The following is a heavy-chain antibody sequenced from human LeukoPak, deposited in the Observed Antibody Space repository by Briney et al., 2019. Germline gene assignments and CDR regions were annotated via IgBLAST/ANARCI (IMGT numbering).Heavy chain of an antibody. CDR1: GYTFTYYY. V-gene: IGHV1-69-2*01. D-gene: IGHD6-13*01. CDR2: VDPEDGET. CDR3: ARVIAAAGTSNDY. J-gene: IGHJ4*02. Sequence: ASVKISCKVSGYTFTYYYMHWVQQAPGKGLEWMGLVDPEDGETIYAEKFQGRVTITADTSTDTAHMELSSLRSEDTAVYYCARVIAAAGTSNDYWGQGTLVTVSS.